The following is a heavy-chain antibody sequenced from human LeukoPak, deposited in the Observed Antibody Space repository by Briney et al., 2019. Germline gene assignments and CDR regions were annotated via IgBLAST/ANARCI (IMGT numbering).Heavy chain of an antibody. J-gene: IGHJ4*02. V-gene: IGHV3-48*01. Sequence: GGSLRLSCVASGITFSSYSMNWVRQAPGKGLEWVSYISSFSGTINYADSVKGRFTISRDNAKNSLYLQMNSLRAEDTAVYYCARGLSSSWSSAAFQPFDYCGQGTRVTVSS. CDR3: ARGLSSSWSSAAFQPFDY. D-gene: IGHD6-13*01. CDR2: ISSFSGTI. CDR1: GITFSSYS.